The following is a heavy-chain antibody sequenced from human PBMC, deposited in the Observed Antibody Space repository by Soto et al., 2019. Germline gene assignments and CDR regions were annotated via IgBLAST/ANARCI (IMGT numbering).Heavy chain of an antibody. J-gene: IGHJ6*02. CDR3: ARDRLRATYYYYGVDV. CDR2: IWYDGSNK. V-gene: IGHV3-33*01. CDR1: GFTFSSYG. D-gene: IGHD5-12*01. Sequence: GGSLRLSCAASGFTFSSYGMHWVRQAPGKGLEWVAVIWYDGSNKYYADSVKGRFTISRDNSKNTLYLQMNSLRTEDTAVYYCARDRLRATYYYYGVDVWGQGTTVTVSS.